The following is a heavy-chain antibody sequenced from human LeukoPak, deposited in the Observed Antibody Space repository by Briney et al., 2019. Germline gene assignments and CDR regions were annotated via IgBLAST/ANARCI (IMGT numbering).Heavy chain of an antibody. CDR3: ARARRGMATIHDYYFDY. Sequence: ASVKVSCKASGYTFTSYDINWVRQAPGQGLEWMGWMNPNSGNTGYAQKFQGRVTMTRNTSISTAYMELSSLRSEYTAVYYCARARRGMATIHDYYFDYWGQGTLVTVSS. D-gene: IGHD5-24*01. CDR2: MNPNSGNT. V-gene: IGHV1-8*01. CDR1: GYTFTSYD. J-gene: IGHJ4*02.